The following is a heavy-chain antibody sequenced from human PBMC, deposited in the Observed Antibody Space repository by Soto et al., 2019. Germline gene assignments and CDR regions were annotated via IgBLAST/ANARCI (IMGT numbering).Heavy chain of an antibody. V-gene: IGHV3-23*01. CDR2: ISGTGATT. CDR3: AKDLTMIARGICGS. J-gene: IGHJ5*02. Sequence: TGGSLRLSCVASGFSFVSYAMSWVRQAPGKGLEWVASISGTGATTYYADSVKGRFTISRDKSNTLYLQMNSLTVDDTAIYFCAKDLTMIARGICGSSGQGTLVTVSS. D-gene: IGHD3-22*01. CDR1: GFSFVSYA.